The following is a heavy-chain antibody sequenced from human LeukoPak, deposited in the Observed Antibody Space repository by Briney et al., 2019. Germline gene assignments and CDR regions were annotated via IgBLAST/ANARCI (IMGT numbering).Heavy chain of an antibody. CDR1: GDSISSSTYY. CDR3: ARHVRFCSGGTCHGPDYFDY. J-gene: IGHJ4*02. CDR2: IYYSGST. Sequence: MASETLSLTCTASGDSISSSTYYWGWIRQPPGKGLEWIGSIYYSGSTYYKTSLKSRVTISVDTSKKQFSLKLSSVTAADTAVYYCARHVRFCSGGTCHGPDYFDYWGQGTLATVSS. V-gene: IGHV4-39*01. D-gene: IGHD2-15*01.